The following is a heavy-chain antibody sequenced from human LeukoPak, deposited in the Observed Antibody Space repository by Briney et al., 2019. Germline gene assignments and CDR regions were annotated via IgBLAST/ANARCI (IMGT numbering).Heavy chain of an antibody. D-gene: IGHD7-27*01. Sequence: SETLSLTCTVSGGSISSYYWSWIRQPPGKGLEWIGYIYYSGSTNYNSSLKSRVTISVDTSKNQFSLKLSSVTAADTAVYYCARHAPVMTNLGNAFDIWGQGTMVTVSS. CDR3: ARHAPVMTNLGNAFDI. J-gene: IGHJ3*02. V-gene: IGHV4-59*08. CDR1: GGSISSYY. CDR2: IYYSGST.